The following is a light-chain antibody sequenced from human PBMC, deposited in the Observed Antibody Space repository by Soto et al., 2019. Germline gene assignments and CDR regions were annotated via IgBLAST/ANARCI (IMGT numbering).Light chain of an antibody. J-gene: IGLJ3*02. Sequence: QAVVTQSPSASGTPGQRVSISCSGNTSNIGRNYVYWYQQLSGAAPKLLIYRNDQRPSGVPDRVSGSKSGTSASLAISGLRSEDEADYYCAAWDDSLLTWVFGGGTKLTVL. CDR1: TSNIGRNY. V-gene: IGLV1-47*01. CDR3: AAWDDSLLTWV. CDR2: RND.